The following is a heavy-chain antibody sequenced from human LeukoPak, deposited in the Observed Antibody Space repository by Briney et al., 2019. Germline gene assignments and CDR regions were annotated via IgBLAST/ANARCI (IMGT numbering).Heavy chain of an antibody. CDR1: EFTFNNYW. CDR3: ARGGGSYRFGY. CDR2: IKQDGSEK. Sequence: GGSLRLSCAASEFTFNNYWMSWVRQAPGKGPEWVANIKQDGSEKYYVDSVKGRFTISRDNAKNSLYRQMNSLRAEDTAVYYCARGGGSYRFGYWGQGTLVTVSS. D-gene: IGHD1-26*01. J-gene: IGHJ4*02. V-gene: IGHV3-7*04.